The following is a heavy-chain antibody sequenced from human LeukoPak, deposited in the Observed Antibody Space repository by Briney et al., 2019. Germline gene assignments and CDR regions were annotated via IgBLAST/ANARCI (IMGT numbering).Heavy chain of an antibody. V-gene: IGHV3-9*01. CDR2: ISWNSGSI. D-gene: IGHD3-22*01. CDR3: AISDDSSGYYPLGTKAFDY. CDR1: GFTFDDYA. J-gene: IGHJ4*02. Sequence: GGSLRLSCAASGFTFDDYAMHWVRQAPGKGLEWVSGISWNSGSIGYADSVKGRFTISRDNAKNSLYPQMNSLRAEDTALYYCAISDDSSGYYPLGTKAFDYWGQGTLVTVSS.